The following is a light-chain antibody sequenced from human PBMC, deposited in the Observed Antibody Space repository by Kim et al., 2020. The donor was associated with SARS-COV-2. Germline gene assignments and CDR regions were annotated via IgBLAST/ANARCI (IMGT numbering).Light chain of an antibody. CDR1: KLGDKY. Sequence: LSPGQTTSITCSGDKLGDKYACWYQQKPGQSPVLVIYQDSKRPSGIPERFSGSNSGNTATLTISGTQAMDEADYYCQAWDRSTVIFGGGTQLTVL. CDR3: QAWDRSTVI. CDR2: QDS. V-gene: IGLV3-1*01. J-gene: IGLJ2*01.